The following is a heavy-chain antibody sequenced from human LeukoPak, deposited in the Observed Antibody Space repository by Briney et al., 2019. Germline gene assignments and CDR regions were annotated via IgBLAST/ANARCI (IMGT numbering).Heavy chain of an antibody. CDR2: INHSGST. CDR3: ARGRRYTGYDYTLSWFDP. J-gene: IGHJ5*02. V-gene: IGHV4-4*02. CDR1: GGSISSSNW. D-gene: IGHD5-12*01. Sequence: SGTLSLTCAVSGGSISSSNWWSWVRQPPGKGLEWIGEINHSGSTNYNPSLKSRVTISVDTSKNQFSLKLSSVTAADTAVYYCARGRRYTGYDYTLSWFDPWGQGTLVTVSS.